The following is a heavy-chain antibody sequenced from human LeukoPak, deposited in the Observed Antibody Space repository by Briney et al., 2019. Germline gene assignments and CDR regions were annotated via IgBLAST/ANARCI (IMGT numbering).Heavy chain of an antibody. D-gene: IGHD6-13*01. V-gene: IGHV3-30*04. CDR3: ASGVIAAAGTGY. J-gene: IGHJ4*02. Sequence: GRSLRPSCAASGFTFSSYAMHWVRQAPGKGLEWVAVISYDGSNKYYADSVKGRFTISRDNSKNTLYLQMNSLRAEDTAVYYCASGVIAAAGTGYWGQGTLVTVSS. CDR2: ISYDGSNK. CDR1: GFTFSSYA.